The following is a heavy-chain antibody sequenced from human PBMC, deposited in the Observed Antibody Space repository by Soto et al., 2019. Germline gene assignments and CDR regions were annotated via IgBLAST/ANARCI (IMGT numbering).Heavy chain of an antibody. J-gene: IGHJ4*01. CDR3: ARDGGYYDFSPGDY. Sequence: GASVKVSCKASGYTFTTYYMHWVRQAPGQGLEWMGIINPSGGDTRYAQKFQGRATMTRDTSTSTVHMELTSLRSEDTAVYYCARDGGYYDFSPGDYWGHGTLVTVSS. V-gene: IGHV1-46*01. CDR1: GYTFTTYY. CDR2: INPSGGDT. D-gene: IGHD3-22*01.